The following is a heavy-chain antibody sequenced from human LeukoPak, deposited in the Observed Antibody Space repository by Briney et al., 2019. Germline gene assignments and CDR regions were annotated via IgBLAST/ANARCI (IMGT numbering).Heavy chain of an antibody. V-gene: IGHV1-2*02. Sequence: GASVKVSCKASGYTFTGYYMHWVRQAPGQVLEWMGWINPNSGGTNYAQKFQGRVTMTRDTSISTAYMELSRLRSDDTAVYYCASGYGSGSSNLFDYWGQGTLVTVSS. CDR2: INPNSGGT. D-gene: IGHD3-10*01. CDR1: GYTFTGYY. CDR3: ASGYGSGSSNLFDY. J-gene: IGHJ4*02.